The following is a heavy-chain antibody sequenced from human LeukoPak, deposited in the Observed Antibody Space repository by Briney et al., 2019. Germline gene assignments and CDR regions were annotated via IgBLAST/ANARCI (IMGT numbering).Heavy chain of an antibody. CDR3: ARGQVVPAAILSYYYYGMDV. CDR1: GGSIRSSYYY. V-gene: IGHV4-39*01. J-gene: IGHJ6*02. Sequence: SETLSLTCTVSGGSIRSSYYYWGWIRQPPGKGLEWIGSIYDSGSTYYNPSLKSRVTISVDTSKNQFSLKLNSVTAADTAVYYCARGQVVPAAILSYYYYGMDVWGQGTAVTVSS. CDR2: IYDSGST. D-gene: IGHD2-2*02.